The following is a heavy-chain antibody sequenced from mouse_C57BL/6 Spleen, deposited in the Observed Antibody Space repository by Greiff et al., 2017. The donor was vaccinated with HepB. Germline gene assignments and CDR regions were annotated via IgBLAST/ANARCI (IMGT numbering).Heavy chain of an antibody. Sequence: EVQLQQSGPVLVKPGASVKMSCKASGYTFTDYYMNWVKQSHGKSLEWIGVINPYNGGTSYNQKFKGKATLTVDKSSSTAYMELNSLTSEDSAVYYCARRTYYYGSSYPFYAMDYWGQGTSVTVSS. CDR3: ARRTYYYGSSYPFYAMDY. CDR1: GYTFTDYY. D-gene: IGHD1-1*01. CDR2: INPYNGGT. V-gene: IGHV1-19*01. J-gene: IGHJ4*01.